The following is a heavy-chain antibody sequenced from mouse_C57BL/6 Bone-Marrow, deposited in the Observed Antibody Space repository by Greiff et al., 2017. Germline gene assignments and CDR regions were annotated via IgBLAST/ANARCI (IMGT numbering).Heavy chain of an antibody. J-gene: IGHJ2*01. Sequence: EVQLQQSGPELVKPGASVKISCKASGYSFTGYYMNWVKQSPEKSLEWIGEINPSTGGTTYNQKFKAKATLTVDKSSSTAYMQLKSLTSEDSAVXCWARDYGLDYWGQGTTLTVSS. CDR3: ARDYGLDY. CDR1: GYSFTGYY. D-gene: IGHD1-1*02. CDR2: INPSTGGT. V-gene: IGHV1-42*01.